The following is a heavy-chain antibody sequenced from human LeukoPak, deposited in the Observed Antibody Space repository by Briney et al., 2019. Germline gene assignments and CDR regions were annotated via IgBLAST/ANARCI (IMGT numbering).Heavy chain of an antibody. V-gene: IGHV4-34*01. CDR1: GGSFSGYY. D-gene: IGHD4-17*01. CDR3: ARLYGDYVYYFDF. CDR2: INHSGST. J-gene: IGHJ4*02. Sequence: SETLSLTCAVYGGSFSGYYWSWIRQPPGKGLEWIGEINHSGSTNYNPSLKSRVTISVDTSKNQFSLKLSSVTAADTAVYYCARLYGDYVYYFDFWGQGTLVTVSS.